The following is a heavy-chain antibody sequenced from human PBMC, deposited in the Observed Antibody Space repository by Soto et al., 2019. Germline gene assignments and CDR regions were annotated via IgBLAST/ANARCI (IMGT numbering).Heavy chain of an antibody. CDR2: ILHDGTKE. Sequence: VQLVESGGGVVEPGRSLRLSCVVSGFSFNNFAMHWVRQAPGKGLEWVAHILHDGTKEDYLESVKGRFSISRDNSKNTLYLQMNGLTTDDTSLYYCVRDRGSTYGTFWNFDLWGRGTLVTVSS. CDR3: VRDRGSTYGTFWNFDL. CDR1: GFSFNNFA. V-gene: IGHV3-30*04. J-gene: IGHJ2*01. D-gene: IGHD1-26*01.